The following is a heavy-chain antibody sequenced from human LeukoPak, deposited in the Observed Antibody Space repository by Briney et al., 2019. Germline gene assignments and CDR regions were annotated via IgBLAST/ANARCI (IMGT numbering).Heavy chain of an antibody. CDR2: INPNSGGT. V-gene: IGHV1-2*02. D-gene: IGHD2-2*01. CDR3: ARDLSSTGLGGPDY. J-gene: IGHJ4*02. Sequence: ASVKVSCKASGYTFTGYYMHWVRQAPGQGLEWMGWINPNSGGTNYAQKFQGRVTMTRDTSTSTAYMELSRLRSDDTAVYYCARDLSSTGLGGPDYWGQGTLVTVSS. CDR1: GYTFTGYY.